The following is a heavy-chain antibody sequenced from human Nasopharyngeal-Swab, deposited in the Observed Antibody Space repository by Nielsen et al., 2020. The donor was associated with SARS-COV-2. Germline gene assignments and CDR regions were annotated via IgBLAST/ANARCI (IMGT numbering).Heavy chain of an antibody. Sequence: ASVKVSCKASGYTFTSYDINWVRQATGQGLEWMGWMNPNSGNTGYAQKFQGRVTITRNTSISTAYMELSSLRSEDTAVCYCARVYCSSTSCFYGMDVWGQGTTVTVSS. D-gene: IGHD2-2*01. CDR3: ARVYCSSTSCFYGMDV. J-gene: IGHJ6*02. CDR1: GYTFTSYD. CDR2: MNPNSGNT. V-gene: IGHV1-8*03.